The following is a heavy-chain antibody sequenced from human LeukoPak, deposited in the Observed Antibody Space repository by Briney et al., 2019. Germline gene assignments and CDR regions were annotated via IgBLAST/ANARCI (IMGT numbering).Heavy chain of an antibody. CDR1: GGSFSGYY. D-gene: IGHD3-10*01. V-gene: IGHV4-34*01. CDR2: INHSGST. CDR3: ARRNYYGSGSSYKN. J-gene: IGHJ4*02. Sequence: PSETLSLTCAVYGGSFSGYYWSWIRQPPGKGLEWIGEINHSGSTNYNPSLKSRVTISVDTSKNQFSLKLSSVTAADTAVYYCARRNYYGSGSSYKNWGQGTLVTVSS.